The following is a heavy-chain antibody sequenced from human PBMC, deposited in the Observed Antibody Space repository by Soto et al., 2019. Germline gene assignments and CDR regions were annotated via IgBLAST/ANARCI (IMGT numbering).Heavy chain of an antibody. D-gene: IGHD3-3*01. CDR1: GVTLSSYS. J-gene: IGHJ6*02. CDR3: ANNDFWSGYSDYYGMDV. V-gene: IGHV3-23*01. Sequence: GGSLRLSGAASGVTLSSYSMSWVRQAPGKGLEWVSAISGSGGSTYYADSVKGRFTISRDNSKNTLYLQMNSLRAEDTAVYYCANNDFWSGYSDYYGMDVWGQGTTVTVSS. CDR2: ISGSGGST.